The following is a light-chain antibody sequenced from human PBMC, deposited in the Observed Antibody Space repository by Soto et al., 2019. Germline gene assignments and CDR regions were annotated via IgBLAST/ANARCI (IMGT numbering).Light chain of an antibody. CDR3: QQYNSYWT. V-gene: IGKV1-5*03. Sequence: DIQMTQSPSTLSASVGDRVTITCRASQSISSWLAWYQQKPGKAPKLLIYKASSLESGVPSRFSGSGSGTEFPITISRLQPDVFATYYCQQYNSYWTFGQGTQVEIK. CDR1: QSISSW. CDR2: KAS. J-gene: IGKJ1*01.